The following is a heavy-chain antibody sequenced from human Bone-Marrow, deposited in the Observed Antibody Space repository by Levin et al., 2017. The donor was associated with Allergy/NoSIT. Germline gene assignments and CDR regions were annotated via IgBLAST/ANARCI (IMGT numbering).Heavy chain of an antibody. CDR1: GFTFGSYG. D-gene: IGHD3-9*01. CDR2: ISYDGSTK. J-gene: IGHJ4*02. CDR3: AKDNGHVYEIPRATIDN. V-gene: IGHV3-30*18. Sequence: PGGSLRLSCAASGFTFGSYGMHWVRQAPGQGLEWVAVISYDGSTKYYADSVNGRFTISRDHSRNMVSLEMGSLRVEDTAIYYCAKDNGHVYEIPRATIDNWGQGTLVTVSS.